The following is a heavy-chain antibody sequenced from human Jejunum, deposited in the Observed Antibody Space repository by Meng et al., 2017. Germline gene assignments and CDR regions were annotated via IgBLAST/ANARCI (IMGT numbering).Heavy chain of an antibody. J-gene: IGHJ3*02. CDR1: GFTFSSYW. V-gene: IGHV3-74*01. CDR3: AQYSGYPIDAFDI. Sequence: GESLKISCAASGFTFSSYWMHWVRQAPGKGLVWVSRINTDGSSTNYADSVKGRFTISRDNAKNTLYLQMNSLRAEDTALYYCAQYSGYPIDAFDIWGQGTMVTVSS. CDR2: INTDGSST. D-gene: IGHD5-12*01.